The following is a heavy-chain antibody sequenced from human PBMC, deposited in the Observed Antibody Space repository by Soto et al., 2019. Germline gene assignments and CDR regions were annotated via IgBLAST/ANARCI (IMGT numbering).Heavy chain of an antibody. CDR2: ISASGSVT. CDR3: AKDALGDYYYYGMDV. V-gene: IGHV3-23*01. CDR1: GFTFSNYA. Sequence: EVQLLESGGGLVQPGGSLRLSCAVSGFTFSNYAMNWVRQAPGKGLEWGSSISASGSVTYYADSVRGRFTISRDNSKNTLSLQMNSLRAEDTAVYYCAKDALGDYYYYGMDVWGQGTTVTVSS. J-gene: IGHJ6*02.